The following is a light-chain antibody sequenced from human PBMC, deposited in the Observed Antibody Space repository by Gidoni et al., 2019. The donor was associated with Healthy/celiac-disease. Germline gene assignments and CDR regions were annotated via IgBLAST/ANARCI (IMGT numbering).Light chain of an antibody. V-gene: IGKV2-28*01. CDR3: MQALQTRVT. CDR2: LGS. J-gene: IGKJ5*01. Sequence: QKPGQSPQLLIYLGSNRASGVPDRFSGSGSGTDFTLKISRVEAEDVGVYYCMQALQTRVTFGQGTRLGIK.